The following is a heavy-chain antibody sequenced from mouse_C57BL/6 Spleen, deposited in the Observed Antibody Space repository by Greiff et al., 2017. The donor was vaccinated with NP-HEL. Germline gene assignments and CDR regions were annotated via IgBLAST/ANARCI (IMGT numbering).Heavy chain of an antibody. Sequence: EVLLVESGGGLVKPGGSLKLSCAASGFTFSSYAMSWVRQTPEKRLEWVATISDGGSYTYYPDNVKGRFTISRDNAKNNLYLQMSHLKSEDTAMYYCARYAVITTVVAPFGDWGQGTTLTVSS. CDR3: ARYAVITTVVAPFGD. D-gene: IGHD1-1*01. J-gene: IGHJ2*01. CDR1: GFTFSSYA. V-gene: IGHV5-4*01. CDR2: ISDGGSYT.